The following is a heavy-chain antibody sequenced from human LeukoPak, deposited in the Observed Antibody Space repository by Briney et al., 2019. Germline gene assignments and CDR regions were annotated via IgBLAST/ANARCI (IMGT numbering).Heavy chain of an antibody. D-gene: IGHD6-13*01. J-gene: IGHJ4*02. V-gene: IGHV4-34*01. CDR2: INHSGST. Sequence: SETLSLTCAVYGGSFSGYYWSWIRQPPGKGLEWIGEINHSGSTNYNPSLKSRVTISVDTSKNQFSLKLSSVTAADTAAYYCARSLWGSSWYYYWGQGTLVTVSS. CDR3: ARSLWGSSWYYY. CDR1: GGSFSGYY.